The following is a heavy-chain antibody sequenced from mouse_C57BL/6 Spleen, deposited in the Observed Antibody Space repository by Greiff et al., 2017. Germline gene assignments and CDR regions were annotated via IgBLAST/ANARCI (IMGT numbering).Heavy chain of an antibody. D-gene: IGHD2-5*01. Sequence: EVQLQQSGPELVKPGASVKISCKASGYTFTDYYMNWVKQSHGKSLEWIGDINPNNGGTSYNQKFKGKATLTVDKSSSTAYMELRSLTSEDSAVYYCASKSYSNYVDYWGQGTTLTVSS. CDR1: GYTFTDYY. J-gene: IGHJ2*01. V-gene: IGHV1-26*01. CDR3: ASKSYSNYVDY. CDR2: INPNNGGT.